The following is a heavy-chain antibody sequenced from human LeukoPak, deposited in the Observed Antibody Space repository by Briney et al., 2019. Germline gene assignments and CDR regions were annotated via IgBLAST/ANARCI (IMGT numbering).Heavy chain of an antibody. V-gene: IGHV3-23*01. CDR1: GFTFSSYG. CDR3: AKTQAAVGKAWFDP. D-gene: IGHD6-13*01. Sequence: GGSLRLSCAASGFTFSSYGTSWVRQAPGKGLEWVSAIGGSGGSTYYADSVKGRFTISRDNSKNTLYLQMNSLRAEDMAVYYCAKTQAAVGKAWFDPWGQGTLVTASS. CDR2: IGGSGGST. J-gene: IGHJ5*02.